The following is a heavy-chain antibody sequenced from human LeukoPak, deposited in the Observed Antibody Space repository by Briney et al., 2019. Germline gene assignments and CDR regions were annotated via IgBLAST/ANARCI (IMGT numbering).Heavy chain of an antibody. J-gene: IGHJ4*02. D-gene: IGHD5-18*01. CDR2: IYYSGST. CDR3: AREGGSIQLRSYYFDY. V-gene: IGHV4-59*01. Sequence: PSETLSLTCTVSGGSISSYYWSWIRQPPGKGLEWLGYIYYSGSTNYNPSLKSRVTISVDTSKNQFSLKLSSVTAADTAVYYCAREGGSIQLRSYYFDYWGQGTLVTVSS. CDR1: GGSISSYY.